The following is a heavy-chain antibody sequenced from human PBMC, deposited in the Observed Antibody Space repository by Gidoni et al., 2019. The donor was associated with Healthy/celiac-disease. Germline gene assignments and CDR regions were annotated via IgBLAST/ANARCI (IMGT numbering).Heavy chain of an antibody. V-gene: IGHV3-9*01. CDR2: IRWKSGSI. Sequence: EVQLVESGGGLVQLGRSLRLSCAASGFTFVDYAMHWVRQAPGKGLEWVSGIRWKSGSIGYADSVKGRFTISRDNAKNSLYLQMNSLRAEDTALYYCAKDQSTDIRFLGRFDPWGQGTLVTVSS. D-gene: IGHD3-3*01. J-gene: IGHJ5*02. CDR3: AKDQSTDIRFLGRFDP. CDR1: GFTFVDYA.